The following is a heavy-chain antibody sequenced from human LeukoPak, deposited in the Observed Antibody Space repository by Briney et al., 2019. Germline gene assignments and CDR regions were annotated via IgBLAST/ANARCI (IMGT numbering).Heavy chain of an antibody. CDR2: IYYSGST. CDR3: ARAYYCDRPEFMDV. V-gene: IGHV4-30-4*01. Sequence: PSETLSLTCTVSGGSISSYYWSWIRQPPGEGLEWIGYIYYSGSTYYNPSLKSRVTISVDTSKNQFSLKLSSVTAADTAVYYCARAYYCDRPEFMDVWGQGTTVTVSS. J-gene: IGHJ6*02. CDR1: GGSISSYY. D-gene: IGHD4-17*01.